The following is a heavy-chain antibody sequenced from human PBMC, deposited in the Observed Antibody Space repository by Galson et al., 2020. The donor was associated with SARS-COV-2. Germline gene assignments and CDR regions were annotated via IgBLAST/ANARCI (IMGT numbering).Heavy chain of an antibody. Sequence: ETSETLSLTCDVSGGSISRGSYYWGWIRQSPGKGLEWIGSIHHSGNTNYNRSLKSRVTIFVDTSKNLFSLRLNSVTAADTAVYYCARRIFLGSSNWFDPWGQGTLVIVSS. CDR3: ARRIFLGSSNWFDP. V-gene: IGHV4-39*01. D-gene: IGHD3-3*02. CDR1: GGSISRGSYY. CDR2: IHHSGNT. J-gene: IGHJ5*02.